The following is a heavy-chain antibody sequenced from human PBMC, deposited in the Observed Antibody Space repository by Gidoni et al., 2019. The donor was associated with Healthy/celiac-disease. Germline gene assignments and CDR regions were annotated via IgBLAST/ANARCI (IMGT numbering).Heavy chain of an antibody. CDR2: ISGSGGST. CDR1: GFPFSSYA. V-gene: IGHV3-23*01. J-gene: IGHJ4*02. Sequence: EVQLLESGGGLVQPGWSLRLSCAASGFPFSSYAMSWVRQAPGKGLECVSAISGSGGSTYYADSVKGRFTISRDNSKNTLYLQMNSLRAEDTAVYYCAKDTANIVGANVGYWGQGTLVTVSS. D-gene: IGHD1-26*01. CDR3: AKDTANIVGANVGY.